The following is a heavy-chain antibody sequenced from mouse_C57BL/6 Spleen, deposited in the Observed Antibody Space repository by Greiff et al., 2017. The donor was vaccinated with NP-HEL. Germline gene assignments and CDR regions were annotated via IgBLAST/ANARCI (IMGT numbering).Heavy chain of an antibody. CDR1: GFTFSSYA. V-gene: IGHV5-4*03. D-gene: IGHD4-1*01. CDR3: ARKGLYTGVDAKEY. Sequence: EVMLVESGGGLVKPGGSLKLSCAASGFTFSSYAMSWVRQTPEQRLAWVACISAGGSYTSYPYNVQGRFTISRDNAKNNLYLQMSHLRSEDTAMYYCARKGLYTGVDAKEYWGQGTSVTVSS. CDR2: ISAGGSYT. J-gene: IGHJ4*01.